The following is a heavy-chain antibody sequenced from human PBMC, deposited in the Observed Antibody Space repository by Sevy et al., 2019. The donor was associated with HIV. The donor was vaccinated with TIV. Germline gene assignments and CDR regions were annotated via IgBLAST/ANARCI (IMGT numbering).Heavy chain of an antibody. CDR2: FSYGSGYT. CDR3: ARDRRNYGGQYFDF. CDR1: GFTFRDYF. V-gene: IGHV3-11*06. J-gene: IGHJ4*02. Sequence: GSPKPPRAAPGFTFRDYFLSWVRQAPGKGPEGGSNFSYGSGYTNYADSLKGRFTISRDNAKNSLYLQMHSLRAEDTAVYYCARDRRNYGGQYFDFWGQGTLVTVSS. D-gene: IGHD4-17*01.